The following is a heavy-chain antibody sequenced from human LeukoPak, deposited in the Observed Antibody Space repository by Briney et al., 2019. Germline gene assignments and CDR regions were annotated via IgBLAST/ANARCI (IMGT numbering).Heavy chain of an antibody. CDR2: IKQDGSEK. CDR3: ARALVVVVPAAITFDY. V-gene: IGHV3-7*01. Sequence: GESLRLSCAASGFTFSSYWMSWVRQAPGKGLEWVANIKQDGSEKYYVDSVKGRFTISRDNAKNSLYLQMNSLRAEDTAVYYCARALVVVVPAAITFDYWGQGTLVTVSS. CDR1: GFTFSSYW. D-gene: IGHD2-2*02. J-gene: IGHJ4*02.